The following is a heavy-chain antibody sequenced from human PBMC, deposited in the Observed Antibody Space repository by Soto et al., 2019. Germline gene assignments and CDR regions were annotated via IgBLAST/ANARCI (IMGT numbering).Heavy chain of an antibody. CDR3: ARDRVYGITMVRGVIISLWFDP. Sequence: ASVKVSCKASGYTFTSYYMHWVRQAPGQRLEWMGIINPSGGSTSYAQKFQGRVTMTRDTSTSTVYMELSSLRSEDTAVYYCARDRVYGITMVRGVIISLWFDPWGQGTLVTVSS. CDR1: GYTFTSYY. V-gene: IGHV1-46*01. J-gene: IGHJ5*02. D-gene: IGHD3-10*01. CDR2: INPSGGST.